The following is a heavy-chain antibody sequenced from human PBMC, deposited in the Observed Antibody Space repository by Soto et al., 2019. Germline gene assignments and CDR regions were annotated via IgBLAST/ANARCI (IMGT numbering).Heavy chain of an antibody. CDR2: VSTSSSYT. V-gene: IGHV3-11*05. Sequence: QVQLVESGGGLVKPGGSLRLSCVASGFTFSDHYMTWIRQAPGKGLEWLSYVSTSSSYTNYADSVKGRFTISRDNAINSVDLQMNSLRAEDTAVYYCARLRLTGYFDYWGEGTLVTVSS. CDR3: ARLRLTGYFDY. J-gene: IGHJ4*02. CDR1: GFTFSDHY.